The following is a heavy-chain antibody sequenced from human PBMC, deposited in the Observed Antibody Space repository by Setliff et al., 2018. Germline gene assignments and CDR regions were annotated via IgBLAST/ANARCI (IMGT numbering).Heavy chain of an antibody. CDR2: IIPIFATA. Sequence: SVKVSCKASGGTFSSYAISWVRQATGQGLEWMGGIIPIFATANYAQKFRGRVTITADTSASTTYMALSSLRSEDTAVYYCAKDNGGNPDCDYWGQGTLVTVSS. CDR1: GGTFSSYA. J-gene: IGHJ4*02. V-gene: IGHV1-69*06. D-gene: IGHD2-15*01. CDR3: AKDNGGNPDCDY.